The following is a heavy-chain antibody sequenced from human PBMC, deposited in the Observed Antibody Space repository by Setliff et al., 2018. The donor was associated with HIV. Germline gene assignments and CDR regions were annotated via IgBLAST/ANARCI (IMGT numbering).Heavy chain of an antibody. J-gene: IGHJ6*02. Sequence: ASVKVSCKASGYTFTSYAMHWVRQAPGQRLEWMGWINAGNGNTKYSQKFQGRVTITRDTSASTAYMELISLRSEDTAVYYCARDSFGGESTYYHYGMDVWGQGTTVTVSS. CDR2: INAGNGNT. CDR1: GYTFTSYA. D-gene: IGHD3-10*01. V-gene: IGHV1-3*01. CDR3: ARDSFGGESTYYHYGMDV.